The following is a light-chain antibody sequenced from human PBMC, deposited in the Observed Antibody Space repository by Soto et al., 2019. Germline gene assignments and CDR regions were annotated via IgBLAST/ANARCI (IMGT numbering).Light chain of an antibody. CDR2: DVS. CDR1: TSDVGGFDY. CDR3: SSYTTTGTQV. V-gene: IGLV2-14*03. J-gene: IGLJ1*01. Sequence: QSALTQPASVSGSPGQSITVSCTGTTSDVGGFDYVSWYQQHPGKAPKLMIFDVSNRPSGVSDRFSGSKSGNTASLTISGLQAEDEANYYCSSYTTTGTQVFGTGTNVTVL.